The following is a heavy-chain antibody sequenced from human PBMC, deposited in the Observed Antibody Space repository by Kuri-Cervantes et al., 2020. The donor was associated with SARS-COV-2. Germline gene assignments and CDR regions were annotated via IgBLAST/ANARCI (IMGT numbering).Heavy chain of an antibody. CDR1: GYSFTYYW. Sequence: GESLKISCKGSGYSFTYYWIGWVRQMPGKGLEWMGIIYPGDSDTRYSPSFQGQVTISADNYISTAYLQWTSLKASDSGIYYCARRSGVMASGPSSYTGLDVWGQGTTVTVSS. V-gene: IGHV5-51*01. J-gene: IGHJ6*02. D-gene: IGHD2-2*02. CDR2: IYPGDSDT. CDR3: ARRSGVMASGPSSYTGLDV.